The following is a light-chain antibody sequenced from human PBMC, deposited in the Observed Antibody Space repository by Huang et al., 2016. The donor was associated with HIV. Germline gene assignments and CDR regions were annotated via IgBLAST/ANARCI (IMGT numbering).Light chain of an antibody. CDR2: DAS. CDR1: QSVSNY. Sequence: EIVLTQSPVTLSLSPGERAALSCRASQSVSNYLSWYQHKPGQAPRLLIFDASNRATGIPARFSGSGSGTYFTLTISSLEPEDFAVYYCHQRGNWPRTFGQGTKVEIK. V-gene: IGKV3-11*01. J-gene: IGKJ1*01. CDR3: HQRGNWPRT.